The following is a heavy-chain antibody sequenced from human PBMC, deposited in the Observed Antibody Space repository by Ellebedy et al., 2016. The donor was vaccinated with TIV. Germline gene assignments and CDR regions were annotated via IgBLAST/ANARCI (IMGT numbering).Heavy chain of an antibody. V-gene: IGHV3-53*01. D-gene: IGHD3-16*01. CDR3: ARDYASG. CDR1: GFTVRSNS. CDR2: IETGGNT. J-gene: IGHJ4*02. Sequence: PGGSLRLSCPASGFTVRSNSMSWVRQAPGEGLEWVSVIETGGNTYYADSVKGRFTISRDNSKDTLYLQMNSLRAEDTDVYYCARDYASGWGQGTLVTVSS.